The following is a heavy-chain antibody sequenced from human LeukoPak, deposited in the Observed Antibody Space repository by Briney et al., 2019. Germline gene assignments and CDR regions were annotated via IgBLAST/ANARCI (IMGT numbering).Heavy chain of an antibody. Sequence: PSETLSLTCTVSGGSIGSGDYYWSWIRQPPGKGLEWIGYIYYSGSTYYNPSLKSRVTISVDTSKNQFSLKLSSVTAADTAVYYCASSYYDSSGYPYWGQGTLVTVSS. V-gene: IGHV4-30-4*01. CDR2: IYYSGST. D-gene: IGHD3-22*01. J-gene: IGHJ4*02. CDR3: ASSYYDSSGYPY. CDR1: GGSIGSGDYY.